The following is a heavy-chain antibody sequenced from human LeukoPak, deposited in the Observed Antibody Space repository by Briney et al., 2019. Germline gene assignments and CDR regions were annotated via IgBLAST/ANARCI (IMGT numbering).Heavy chain of an antibody. Sequence: ASVKVSCKASGYTFTGYYMHWVRQAPGQGLEWMGWINPNSGGTNYAQKFQGRVTMTRDTSISTAYMELSRLRSDDTAVYYCARAVMVRGVNQEYLSWFDPWGQGTLVTVSS. CDR3: ARAVMVRGVNQEYLSWFDP. CDR1: GYTFTGYY. V-gene: IGHV1-2*02. CDR2: INPNSGGT. J-gene: IGHJ5*02. D-gene: IGHD3-10*01.